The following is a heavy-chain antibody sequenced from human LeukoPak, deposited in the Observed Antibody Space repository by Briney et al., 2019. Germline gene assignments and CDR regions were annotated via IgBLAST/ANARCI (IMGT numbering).Heavy chain of an antibody. J-gene: IGHJ4*02. CDR3: AKDPRTVGIQLWST. CDR2: IGGGGGGA. D-gene: IGHD5-18*01. CDR1: GFAFSSYA. Sequence: PGGSLRLSCAASGFAFSSYAMSWVRQAPGKGLEWVSGIGGGGGGALYADSVKGRFTISRDNSKNTLYLQMNSLRAEDTAVYYCAKDPRTVGIQLWSTWGQGALVTVSS. V-gene: IGHV3-23*01.